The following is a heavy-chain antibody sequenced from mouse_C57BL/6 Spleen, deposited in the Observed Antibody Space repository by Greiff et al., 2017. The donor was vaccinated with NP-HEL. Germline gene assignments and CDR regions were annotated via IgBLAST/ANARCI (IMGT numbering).Heavy chain of an antibody. J-gene: IGHJ2*01. V-gene: IGHV5-6*02. D-gene: IGHD6-1*01. CDR1: GFTFSSYG. Sequence: DVKLVESGGDLVKPGGSLKLSCAASGFTFSSYGMSWVRQTPDKRLEWVATISSGGSYTYYPDSVKGRFTISRDNAKNTLYLQRSSLKSEDTAVYYCARHEAGYWGQGTTLTVSS. CDR2: ISSGGSYT. CDR3: ARHEAGY.